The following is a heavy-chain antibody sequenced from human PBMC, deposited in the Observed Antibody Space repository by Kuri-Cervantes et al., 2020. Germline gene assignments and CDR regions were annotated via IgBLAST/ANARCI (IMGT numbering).Heavy chain of an antibody. D-gene: IGHD3-22*01. Sequence: GGSLRLSCVASGFTFRSCGMHWVRQAPGKGLEWVGFITTKAYGGTPKYAASVEGRFTISRDDLKSVAYLQMNSLRTEDTAVYYCTRDSLSRTPYYDSSGIFPDHWGQGTLVTVSS. CDR2: ITTKAYGGTP. CDR1: GFTFRSCG. J-gene: IGHJ4*02. CDR3: TRDSLSRTPYYDSSGIFPDH. V-gene: IGHV3-49*04.